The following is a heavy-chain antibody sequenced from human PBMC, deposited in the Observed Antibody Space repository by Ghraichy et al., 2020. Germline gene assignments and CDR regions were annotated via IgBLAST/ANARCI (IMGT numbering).Heavy chain of an antibody. D-gene: IGHD3-3*01. CDR3: ARRITLFGVASPGWFDP. CDR2: IYYSGST. CDR1: GGSISSSSYY. V-gene: IGHV4-39*01. Sequence: SETLSLTCTVSGGSISSSSYYWGWIRQPPGKGLEWIGSIYYSGSTYYNPSLKSRVTISVDTSKNQFSLKLNSVTAADTAVYYCARRITLFGVASPGWFDPWGQGTLVTVSS. J-gene: IGHJ5*02.